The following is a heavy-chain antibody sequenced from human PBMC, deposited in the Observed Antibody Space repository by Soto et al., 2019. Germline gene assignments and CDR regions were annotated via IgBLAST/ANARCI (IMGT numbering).Heavy chain of an antibody. CDR2: INPSGGST. CDR3: AKGATVTTHYQYYGMDV. Sequence: ASVKVSCKASGYTFTSYYMHWVRQAPGQGLEWMGIINPSGGSTSYAQKFQGRVTMTRDTSTSTVYMELSSLRSEDSAMYYCAKGATVTTHYQYYGMDVWGQGTTVTVSS. V-gene: IGHV1-46*01. CDR1: GYTFTSYY. J-gene: IGHJ6*02. D-gene: IGHD4-17*01.